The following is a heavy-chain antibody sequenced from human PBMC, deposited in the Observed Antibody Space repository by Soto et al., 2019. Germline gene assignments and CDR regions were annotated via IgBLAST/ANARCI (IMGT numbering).Heavy chain of an antibody. CDR1: GGSFSGYY. Sequence: SETLSLTCAVYGGSFSGYYWSWIRQPPGKGLEWIGEINHSGNTNYNPSLKSRVTISVDTSKNQFSLKLSSVTAADTAVYYCARVVTMVRGVIHTPYFDYSGQVPLVTFSS. V-gene: IGHV4-34*09. J-gene: IGHJ4*02. CDR2: INHSGNT. CDR3: ARVVTMVRGVIHTPYFDY. D-gene: IGHD3-10*01.